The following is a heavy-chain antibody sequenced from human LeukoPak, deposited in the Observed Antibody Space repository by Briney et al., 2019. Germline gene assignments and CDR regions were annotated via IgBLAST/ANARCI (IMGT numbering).Heavy chain of an antibody. V-gene: IGHV3-7*01. CDR1: GFTFSYHW. D-gene: IGHD5-12*01. CDR3: ASQMATIRFDI. CDR2: IKNDGAVK. Sequence: GGSLTLSCAASGFTFSYHWMTWVRQAPGKGLEWVANIKNDGAVKNYVDSVKGRFTISRDNAKNSLYLQMNSLRAEDTAVYYCASQMATIRFDIWGQGTMVTVSS. J-gene: IGHJ3*02.